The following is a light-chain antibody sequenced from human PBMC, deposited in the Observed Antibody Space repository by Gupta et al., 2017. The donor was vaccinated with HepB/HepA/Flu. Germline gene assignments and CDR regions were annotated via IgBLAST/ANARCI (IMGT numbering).Light chain of an antibody. Sequence: EIVLTQSPGTLSLSPGERATLSCRASQNVKSNYLAWYQQKLGQAPRLIIYGASNSDTGVPDRFSGSGDEKDFSLTSSRRENEDCAVYCGQQYYMSPTFGQGTXMEIK. J-gene: IGKJ2*01. CDR3: QQYYMSPT. CDR2: GAS. CDR1: QNVKSNY. V-gene: IGKV3-20*01.